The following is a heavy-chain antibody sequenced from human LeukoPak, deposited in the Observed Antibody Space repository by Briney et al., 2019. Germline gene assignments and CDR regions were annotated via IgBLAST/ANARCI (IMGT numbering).Heavy chain of an antibody. V-gene: IGHV1-69*04. J-gene: IGHJ4*02. CDR1: GGTFSSYA. CDR3: ARGSGGAYYYDSSGYWYYFDY. D-gene: IGHD3-22*01. Sequence: ASVKVSCKASGGTFSSYAISWVRQAPGQGLEWMGRIIPILGIANYAQKFQGRVTITADKSTSTAYMELSSLRSEDTAVYYCARGSGGAYYYDSSGYWYYFDYWGQGTLVTVSS. CDR2: IIPILGIA.